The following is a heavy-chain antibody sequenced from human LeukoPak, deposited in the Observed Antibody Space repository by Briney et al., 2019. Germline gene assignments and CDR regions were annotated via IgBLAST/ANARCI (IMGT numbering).Heavy chain of an antibody. CDR3: ARYPEAYCGSDCYSDY. CDR1: GFTFSSYW. J-gene: IGHJ4*02. D-gene: IGHD2-21*02. CDR2: IKQDGSEK. V-gene: IGHV3-7*01. Sequence: GGSLRLSCAASGFTFSSYWMSWVRQAPGKGLEWVANIKQDGSEKYYVDSVKGRFTISRDNAKNSLYLQMNSLRAEDTAVYYCARYPEAYCGSDCYSDYWGQGTLVTVSS.